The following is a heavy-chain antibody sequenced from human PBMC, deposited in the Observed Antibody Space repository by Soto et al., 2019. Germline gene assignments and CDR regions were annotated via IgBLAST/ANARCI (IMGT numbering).Heavy chain of an antibody. D-gene: IGHD2-8*01. CDR3: AGGNGMVYAPILRGGGLYGMDV. V-gene: IGHV1-69*01. Sequence: QVQLVQSGAEVKKPGSSVKVSCKASGGTFSSYAISWVRQAPGQGLEWMGGIIHIFGTASYAQKVQGRVTITADESTSTASMELSRLRSEDTAVYYCAGGNGMVYAPILRGGGLYGMDVWGQGTTVTVSS. CDR2: IIHIFGTA. J-gene: IGHJ6*02. CDR1: GGTFSSYA.